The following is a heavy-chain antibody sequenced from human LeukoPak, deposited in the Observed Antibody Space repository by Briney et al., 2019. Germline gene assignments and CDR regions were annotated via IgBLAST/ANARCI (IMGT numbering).Heavy chain of an antibody. Sequence: GGSLRLSCAASGFTFSSYAMHWVRQAPGKGLEYVSAISSNGGSTYYANSVKGRFTISRDNSKNTLYLQMGSLRAEDMAVYYCARLAVPAAIPYGMDVWGQGTTVTVSS. CDR2: ISSNGGST. D-gene: IGHD2-2*01. J-gene: IGHJ6*02. V-gene: IGHV3-64*01. CDR3: ARLAVPAAIPYGMDV. CDR1: GFTFSSYA.